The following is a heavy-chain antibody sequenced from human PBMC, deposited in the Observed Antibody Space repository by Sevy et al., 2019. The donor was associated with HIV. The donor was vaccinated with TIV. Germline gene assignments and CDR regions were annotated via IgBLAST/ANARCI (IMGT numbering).Heavy chain of an antibody. D-gene: IGHD3-3*01. CDR2: ISSSSSYI. CDR3: ARAGRFLVWARSVENNFDY. CDR1: GFTFSSYS. J-gene: IGHJ4*02. V-gene: IGHV3-21*01. Sequence: GGSLRLSCAASGFTFSSYSMNWVRQAPGKGLEWVSSISSSSSYIYYADSVKGRFTISRDNAKNSLYLQMNSLRAEDTAVYYWARAGRFLVWARSVENNFDYWGQGTLVTVSS.